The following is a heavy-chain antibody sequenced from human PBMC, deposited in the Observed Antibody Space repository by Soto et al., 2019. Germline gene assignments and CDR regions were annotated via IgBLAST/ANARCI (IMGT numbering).Heavy chain of an antibody. CDR1: GFTFSSYA. J-gene: IGHJ5*02. CDR3: ARGYYDFWQRNWFEP. D-gene: IGHD3-3*01. V-gene: IGHV3-23*01. Sequence: EVQLLESGGGLVQPGGSLRLSCAASGFTFSSYAMSWVRQAPGKGLEWVSAISGSGGSTYYADSVKGRFTISRDNSKNKLYLQMNSVRAEDTAVYYCARGYYDFWQRNWFEPWGQGTLVTVSS. CDR2: ISGSGGST.